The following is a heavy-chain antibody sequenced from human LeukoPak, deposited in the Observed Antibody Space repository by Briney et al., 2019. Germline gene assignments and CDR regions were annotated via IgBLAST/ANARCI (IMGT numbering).Heavy chain of an antibody. CDR3: ARGPVRVAVY. CDR2: INHSGST. Sequence: PSETLSLTCAVYGGSFSGYYWSWIRQPPGKGLEWIGEINHSGSTNYNPSLKSRVTISVDTSKHQFSLKLSSVTAADTAVYYCARGPVRVAVYWGQGTLVTVSS. D-gene: IGHD3-10*01. J-gene: IGHJ4*02. V-gene: IGHV4-34*01. CDR1: GGSFSGYY.